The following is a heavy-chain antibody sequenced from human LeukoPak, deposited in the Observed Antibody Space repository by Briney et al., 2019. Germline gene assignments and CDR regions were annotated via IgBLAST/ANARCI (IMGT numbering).Heavy chain of an antibody. V-gene: IGHV3-30-3*01. Sequence: GGSLRLSCVASGFSINNFQMYWVRQAPGKGLEWVSIISLDGSTEFYADSVKGRFTISRDTASNTMHLEMNNLRIEDTAVYYCMRDYMGWFDPWGQGSLVTVSS. CDR3: MRDYMGWFDP. D-gene: IGHD3-10*01. CDR2: ISLDGSTE. CDR1: GFSINNFQ. J-gene: IGHJ5*02.